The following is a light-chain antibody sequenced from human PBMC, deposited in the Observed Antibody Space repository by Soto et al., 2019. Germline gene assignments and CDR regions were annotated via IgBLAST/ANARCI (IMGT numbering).Light chain of an antibody. Sequence: DIQITQYPSTLSASVGDRVTITCRASQRVSNWLAWYQQKPGKDPKLLIQKASILERGVPARFSGRGSGTEFTRTISILQPDDFASYFCQNYNTYPRTFGQGTKVEIK. V-gene: IGKV1-5*03. CDR1: QRVSNW. J-gene: IGKJ1*01. CDR3: QNYNTYPRT. CDR2: KAS.